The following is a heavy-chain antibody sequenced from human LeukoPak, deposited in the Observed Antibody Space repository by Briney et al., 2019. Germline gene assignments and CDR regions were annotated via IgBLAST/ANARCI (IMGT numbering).Heavy chain of an antibody. J-gene: IGHJ5*02. V-gene: IGHV1-8*02. D-gene: IGHD3-9*01. Sequence: ASVKVSCKTSGYTFTDYHMFWVRQAPGQGLEWMGWMNPNSGNTGYAQKFQGRVTMTRNTSISTAYMELSSLRSEETAVYYCARVYDILTGYNWFDPWGQGTLVTVSS. CDR1: GYTFTDYH. CDR2: MNPNSGNT. CDR3: ARVYDILTGYNWFDP.